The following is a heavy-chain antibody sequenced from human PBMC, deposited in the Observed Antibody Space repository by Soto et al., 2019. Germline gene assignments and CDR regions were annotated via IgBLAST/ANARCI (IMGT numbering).Heavy chain of an antibody. Sequence: GESLKISCKTSGYSFTSHWIGWVRQMPGKGLEWVGLIYPANSDTRYSPSFQGQVTVSADKSIGTAYLQWSSLKASDTAMYYCVRPESNGCYDHWGQGTLVTVSS. D-gene: IGHD6-19*01. J-gene: IGHJ5*02. V-gene: IGHV5-51*01. CDR2: IYPANSDT. CDR3: VRPESNGCYDH. CDR1: GYSFTSHW.